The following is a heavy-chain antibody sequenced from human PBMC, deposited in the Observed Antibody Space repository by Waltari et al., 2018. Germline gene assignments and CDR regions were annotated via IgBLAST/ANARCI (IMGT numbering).Heavy chain of an antibody. J-gene: IGHJ5*02. CDR3: ARQSGRIYGHFDP. V-gene: IGHV4-39*01. CDR1: GGSIRSGTHY. Sequence: QMHLQESGPGLVKQSGTLSLTCTVSGGSIRSGTHYWAWIRQPPGQGVELIGISYRTGTTYYMPSFKGRVSSSLDTSKNQFSLRFDSVTATDTATYFCARQSGRIYGHFDPWGPGTLVTVSS. CDR2: SYRTGTT. D-gene: IGHD3-10*01.